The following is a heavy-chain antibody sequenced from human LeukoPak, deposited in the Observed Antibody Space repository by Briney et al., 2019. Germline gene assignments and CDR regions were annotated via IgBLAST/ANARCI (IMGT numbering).Heavy chain of an antibody. CDR2: MNPNSGNT. J-gene: IGHJ4*02. Sequence: ASVKVSCKASGYTFTSYDINWVRQATGQGLEWMGWMNPNSGNTGYAQKFQGRVTMTRNTSISTAYMELSSLRSEDTAVYYCATEYYYDSIGYYFDFDYWGQGTLVTVSP. D-gene: IGHD3-22*01. CDR3: ATEYYYDSIGYYFDFDY. CDR1: GYTFTSYD. V-gene: IGHV1-8*01.